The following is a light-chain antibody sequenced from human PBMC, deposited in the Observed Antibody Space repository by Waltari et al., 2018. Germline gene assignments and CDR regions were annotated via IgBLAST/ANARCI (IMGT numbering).Light chain of an antibody. V-gene: IGKV1-39*01. J-gene: IGKJ2*01. Sequence: DNQMTQTPSSLSASIGDSVTITCRASQNVNNYLNWYQQKPGRSPDLLIYAATSLHNGVPPRFSGSGFGTEFTLTISNLQPEDFATYYCQHSYRTPYTFGPGTKVEI. CDR2: AAT. CDR1: QNVNNY. CDR3: QHSYRTPYT.